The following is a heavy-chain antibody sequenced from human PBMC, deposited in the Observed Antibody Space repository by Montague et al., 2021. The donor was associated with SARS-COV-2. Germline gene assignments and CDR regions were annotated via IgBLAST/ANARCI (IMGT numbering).Heavy chain of an antibody. CDR3: AHLIRYYDIFTGIPFDY. CDR2: IYSNDDK. J-gene: IGHJ4*02. V-gene: IGHV2-5*01. D-gene: IGHD3-9*01. Sequence: PALVKPTQTLTLTCTFSGFSLSTPIVGVGWIRQPPGKALEWLALIYSNDDKRYSPSLQSRLTITKDTSKNQVVLSLTNVDPVDTATYYCAHLIRYYDIFTGIPFDYWGQGTQVTVSS. CDR1: GFSLSTPIVG.